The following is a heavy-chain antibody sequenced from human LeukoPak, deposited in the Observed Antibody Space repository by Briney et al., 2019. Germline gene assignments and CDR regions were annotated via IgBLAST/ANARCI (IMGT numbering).Heavy chain of an antibody. CDR2: INPNSGGT. CDR3: ARVRRSGGYCSSTSCYYNWFDP. Sequence: GASVKLSCKASGYTFTVYYMHWVRQAPGQGLEWMGWINPNSGGTNYAQKFQGRVTMTRDTSISTAYMELSRLRSDDTAVYYCARVRRSGGYCSSTSCYYNWFDPWGQGTLVTVSS. V-gene: IGHV1-2*02. J-gene: IGHJ5*02. D-gene: IGHD2-2*01. CDR1: GYTFTVYY.